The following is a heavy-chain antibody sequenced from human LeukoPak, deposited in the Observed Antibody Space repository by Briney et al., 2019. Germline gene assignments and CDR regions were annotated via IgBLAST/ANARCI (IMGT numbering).Heavy chain of an antibody. Sequence: GGSLRLSSAASGFTFSSYAMHWVRQAPGKGLEWVAVISYDGSNKYYADSVKGRFTISRDNSKNTLYLQMNSLRAEDTAVYYCASTSRGFDPWGQGTLVTVSS. V-gene: IGHV3-30-3*01. J-gene: IGHJ5*02. CDR3: ASTSRGFDP. D-gene: IGHD6-6*01. CDR2: ISYDGSNK. CDR1: GFTFSSYA.